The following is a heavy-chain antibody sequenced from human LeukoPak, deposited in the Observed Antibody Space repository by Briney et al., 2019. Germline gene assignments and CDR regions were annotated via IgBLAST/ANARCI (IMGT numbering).Heavy chain of an antibody. CDR3: ANRRYNSGGGYAFDI. CDR1: GFTFTNSW. D-gene: IGHD6-19*01. V-gene: IGHV3-7*01. CDR2: IKQDGSTK. Sequence: PGGSLRLSCAASGFTFTNSWMAWVRQAPGKGLEWVANIKQDGSTKHYADSLKGRFTISRDNPKNSLYLQMNSLRAEDTAVYYCANRRYNSGGGYAFDIWGQGTMVTVSS. J-gene: IGHJ3*02.